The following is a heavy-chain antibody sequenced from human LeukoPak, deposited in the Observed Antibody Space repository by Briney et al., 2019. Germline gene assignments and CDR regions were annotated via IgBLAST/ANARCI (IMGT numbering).Heavy chain of an antibody. Sequence: PSETLSLTCAVYGGSFSGYYWSWIRQPPGKGLEWMGEINHSGSTNYNPSLKSRVTISVDTSKNQFSLKLSSVTAADTAVYYCARGWVVPAAMDEGYYYYGMDVWGQGTTVTVSS. J-gene: IGHJ6*02. D-gene: IGHD2-2*01. CDR1: GGSFSGYY. CDR3: ARGWVVPAAMDEGYYYYGMDV. CDR2: INHSGST. V-gene: IGHV4-34*01.